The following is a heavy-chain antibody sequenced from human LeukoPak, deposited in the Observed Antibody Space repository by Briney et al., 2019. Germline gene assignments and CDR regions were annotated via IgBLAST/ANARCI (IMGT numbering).Heavy chain of an antibody. V-gene: IGHV1-69*05. Sequence: SVKVSCKASGGTFSSYAISWVRQAPGQGLEWMGGIIPIFGTANYAQKFQGRVTITTDESTSTAYMELSSLRSEDTAVYYCARADTYYYDSSGYYCVYWGQGTLVTVSS. CDR3: ARADTYYYDSSGYYCVY. CDR1: GGTFSSYA. D-gene: IGHD3-22*01. CDR2: IIPIFGTA. J-gene: IGHJ4*02.